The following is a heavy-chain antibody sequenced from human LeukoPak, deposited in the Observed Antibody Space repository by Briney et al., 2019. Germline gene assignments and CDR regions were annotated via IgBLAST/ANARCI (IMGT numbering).Heavy chain of an antibody. D-gene: IGHD1-26*01. CDR2: IRQDGGDK. J-gene: IGHJ4*02. CDR3: ARDVHGTLDY. V-gene: IGHV3-7*01. Sequence: GGSLTLSCEAFGFSLNNYWMAWVRQGPGKGLEWVANIRQDGGDKGHADSVKGRFTISRDNAKNSLYLQMNSLGAEDSGLYYCARDVHGTLDYWGQGILVTVSS. CDR1: GFSLNNYW.